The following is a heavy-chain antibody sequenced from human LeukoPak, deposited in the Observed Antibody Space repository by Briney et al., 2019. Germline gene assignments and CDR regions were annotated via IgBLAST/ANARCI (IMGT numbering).Heavy chain of an antibody. D-gene: IGHD2-15*01. Sequence: GGSLRLSCAASGFTFSNAWMSWVRQAPGKGLEWVGRIKSKTGGGTTDYAAPVKGRFTISRDDSKNTLYLQMNSLKTEDTAVYYCTTEGYCSGGSCYSFYYYYGMDVWGQGTTVTVSS. CDR1: GFTFSNAW. V-gene: IGHV3-15*01. J-gene: IGHJ6*02. CDR2: IKSKTGGGTT. CDR3: TTEGYCSGGSCYSFYYYYGMDV.